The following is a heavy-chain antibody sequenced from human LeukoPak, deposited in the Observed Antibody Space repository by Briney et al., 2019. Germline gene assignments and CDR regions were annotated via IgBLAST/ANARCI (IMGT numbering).Heavy chain of an antibody. Sequence: SETLSLTCTVSGGSISSYYWSWIRQPPGKGLEWIGYIYYSGSTNYNPSLKSRVTISVDTSKNQFSLKLSSVTAADTAVYYCARVRVWFGKAYFDYWGQGTLVTVDS. CDR1: GGSISSYY. J-gene: IGHJ4*02. CDR2: IYYSGST. CDR3: ARVRVWFGKAYFDY. V-gene: IGHV4-59*01. D-gene: IGHD3-10*01.